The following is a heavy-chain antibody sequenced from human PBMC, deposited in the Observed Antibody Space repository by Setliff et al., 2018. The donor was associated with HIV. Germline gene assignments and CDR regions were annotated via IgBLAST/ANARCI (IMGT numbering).Heavy chain of an antibody. CDR3: ASQGRSGWLWGGFVS. Sequence: SETLSLTCTVSGGSVSSSSYYWIWVRQPPGEGLEWIGNIYYSGSTYYNPSLKSRTTISVDTSQNQFSLKLTSVTAADTAVYYCASQGRSGWLWGGFVSWGQGTLVTVS. D-gene: IGHD6-19*01. CDR1: GGSVSSSSYY. J-gene: IGHJ4*02. CDR2: IYYSGST. V-gene: IGHV4-39*01.